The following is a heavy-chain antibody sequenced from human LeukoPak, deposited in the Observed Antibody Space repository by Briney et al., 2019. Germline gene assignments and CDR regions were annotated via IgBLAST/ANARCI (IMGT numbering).Heavy chain of an antibody. CDR1: GFTFSSYS. Sequence: GGSLRLSCAASGFTFSSYSMNWVRQAPGKGLEWVSYISGSSSTIYYADSVKGRFTISRDNAKNSLYLQMNSLRDEDTAVYYCAREVQAAADNWFDPWGQGTLVTVSS. J-gene: IGHJ5*02. CDR2: ISGSSSTI. V-gene: IGHV3-48*02. D-gene: IGHD6-13*01. CDR3: AREVQAAADNWFDP.